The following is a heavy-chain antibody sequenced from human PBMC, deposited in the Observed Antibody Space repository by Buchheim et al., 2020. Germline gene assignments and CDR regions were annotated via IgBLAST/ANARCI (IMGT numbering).Heavy chain of an antibody. CDR1: GFTFSSYW. V-gene: IGHV3-7*01. J-gene: IGHJ4*02. Sequence: EVQLVESGGGLVQPGGSLRLSCVASGFTFSSYWMSWVRQAPGKGLEWVGNIRQDGNDQYLLASVRGRFTLSRDNAKNSLYLQMNSLRVEDTGLYYCARADGSDSGVYFDSWGQGTL. CDR3: ARADGSDSGVYFDS. D-gene: IGHD4-23*01. CDR2: IRQDGNDQ.